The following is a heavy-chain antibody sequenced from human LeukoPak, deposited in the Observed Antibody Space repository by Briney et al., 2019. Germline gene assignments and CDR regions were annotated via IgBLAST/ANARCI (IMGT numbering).Heavy chain of an antibody. Sequence: SETLSLTYTVSVGSISSSSYYWGWIHQPPGKGLEWIGSIYYSGSTYYNPSLKSRVTISVDTSKNQFSLKLSSVTAADTTVYYCARDRLVGATLDWFDPWGQGTLVTVSS. CDR3: ARDRLVGATLDWFDP. D-gene: IGHD1-26*01. CDR1: VGSISSSSYY. CDR2: IYYSGST. V-gene: IGHV4-39*07. J-gene: IGHJ5*02.